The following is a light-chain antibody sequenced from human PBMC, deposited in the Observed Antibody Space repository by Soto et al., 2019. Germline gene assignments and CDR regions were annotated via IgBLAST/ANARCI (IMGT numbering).Light chain of an antibody. CDR2: EVS. Sequence: QSVLTQPASVSGSPGQSITISCTGTGSDVGAYNYVSWYQQHPGKAPKLMIYEVSYRPSGVSDRFSGSKSGYTASLTISGLQAEDEADYYCCSYVTTPEIFGTGTKVTVL. J-gene: IGLJ1*01. V-gene: IGLV2-14*01. CDR1: GSDVGAYNY. CDR3: CSYVTTPEI.